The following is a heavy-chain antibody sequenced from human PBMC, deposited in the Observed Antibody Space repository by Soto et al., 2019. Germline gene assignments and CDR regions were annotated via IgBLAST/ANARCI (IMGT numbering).Heavy chain of an antibody. Sequence: ASVKVSCKASGYTFTSYDINWVRQATGQGLEWMGWMNPNSGNTGYAQKFQGRVTMTRNTSISTAYMELSSLRSEDTAVYYCARVWSTITGILHYYYYMDVWGKGTTVTVSS. CDR3: ARVWSTITGILHYYYYMDV. D-gene: IGHD1-20*01. CDR2: MNPNSGNT. V-gene: IGHV1-8*01. CDR1: GYTFTSYD. J-gene: IGHJ6*03.